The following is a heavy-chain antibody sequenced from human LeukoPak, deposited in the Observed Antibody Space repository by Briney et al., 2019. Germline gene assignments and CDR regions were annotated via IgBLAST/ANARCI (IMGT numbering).Heavy chain of an antibody. CDR2: IKSKTDSGTT. CDR1: LFTFSNAL. CDR3: TREDTSDYDY. V-gene: IGHV3-15*01. Sequence: GGSLRLSCAASLFTFSNALMSWVRQAPRKGLEWVGRIKSKTDSGTTDYAAPVKGRFTISRDDSKNTLYLQMNSLKTEDTAVYYCTREDTSDYDYWGQGTLVTVSS. J-gene: IGHJ4*02. D-gene: IGHD1-26*01.